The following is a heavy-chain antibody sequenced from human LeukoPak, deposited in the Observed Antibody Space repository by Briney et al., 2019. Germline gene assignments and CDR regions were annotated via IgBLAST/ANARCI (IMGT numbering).Heavy chain of an antibody. J-gene: IGHJ3*02. V-gene: IGHV3-53*01. CDR1: GFTVSDNY. CDR3: ARGGDTIGSIRSPFDI. Sequence: PGGSLRLSCAASGFTVSDNYTSWVRQAPGKGLEWVSAISGGGSTYYADYVKGRFIISRDNSKNTVYLQLNSLRAEDTAVYYCARGGDTIGSIRSPFDIWGQGTMVTVSS. D-gene: IGHD3-22*01. CDR2: ISGGGST.